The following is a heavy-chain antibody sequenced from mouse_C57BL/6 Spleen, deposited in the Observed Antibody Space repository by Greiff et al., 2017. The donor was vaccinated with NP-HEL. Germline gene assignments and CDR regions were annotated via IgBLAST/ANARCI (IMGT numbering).Heavy chain of an antibody. CDR3: ARHGRYCYGSSYRYFDV. V-gene: IGHV1-62-2*01. J-gene: IGHJ1*03. Sequence: VKLQESGAELVKPGASVKLSCKASGYTFTEYTIHWVKQRSGQGLEWIGWFYPGSGSIKYNEKFKDKATLTADKSSSTVYMELSRLTSEDSAVYVCARHGRYCYGSSYRYFDVWGTGTTVTVSS. CDR2: FYPGSGSI. D-gene: IGHD1-1*01. CDR1: GYTFTEYT.